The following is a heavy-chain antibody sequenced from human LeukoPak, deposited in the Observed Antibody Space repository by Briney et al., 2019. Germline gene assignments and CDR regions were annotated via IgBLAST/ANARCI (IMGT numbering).Heavy chain of an antibody. D-gene: IGHD2-15*01. CDR2: ISVYNGNT. Sequence: ASVKVSCKASGYTFSSYGISWVRQAPGQGLEWVGWISVYNGNTNYAQKLQGRVTMTTDTSTSTAYMELGSLRSDDTAVYYCAREPIRRYCSGGSCHQPGDYWGQGTLVTVSS. CDR1: GYTFSSYG. V-gene: IGHV1-18*01. J-gene: IGHJ4*02. CDR3: AREPIRRYCSGGSCHQPGDY.